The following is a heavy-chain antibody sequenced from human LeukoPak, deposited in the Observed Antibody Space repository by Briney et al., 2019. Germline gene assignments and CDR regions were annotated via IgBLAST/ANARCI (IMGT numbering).Heavy chain of an antibody. Sequence: GGSLRLSCAASGFTFSSYWMSWVRQAPGKGLEWVANIKQDGSEKYYVGSVKGQFTISRDNAKNSLYLQMNSLRAEDTAVYYCARGARDTAMVRGNYFDYWGQGTLVTVSS. CDR1: GFTFSSYW. CDR2: IKQDGSEK. J-gene: IGHJ4*02. D-gene: IGHD5-18*01. V-gene: IGHV3-7*03. CDR3: ARGARDTAMVRGNYFDY.